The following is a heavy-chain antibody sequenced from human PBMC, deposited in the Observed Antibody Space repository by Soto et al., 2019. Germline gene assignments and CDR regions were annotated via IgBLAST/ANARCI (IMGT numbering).Heavy chain of an antibody. CDR2: IYYSGST. CDR1: GGSISSGGYY. CDR3: ARDRGVVVPAATFEYYYYGMDV. V-gene: IGHV4-31*02. Sequence: SETLSLTCTVSGGSISSGGYYWSWIRQHPGKGLEWIGYIYYSGSTYYNPSLKSQDTKSVKTSKNQNTIKLRAMTAADTAVFYCARDRGVVVPAATFEYYYYGMDVWGQGTTVT. J-gene: IGHJ6*02. D-gene: IGHD2-2*01.